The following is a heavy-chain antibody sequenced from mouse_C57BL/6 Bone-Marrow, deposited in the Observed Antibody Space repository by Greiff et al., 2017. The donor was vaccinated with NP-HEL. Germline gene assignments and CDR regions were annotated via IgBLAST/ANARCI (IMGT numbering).Heavy chain of an antibody. D-gene: IGHD4-1*01. J-gene: IGHJ2*01. CDR2: INPSTGGT. V-gene: IGHV1-42*01. CDR1: GYSFTGYY. Sequence: VQLQQSGRELVKPGASVKISCKASGYSFTGYYMNWVKQSPEKSLEWIGEINPSTGGTTYNQKFKAKATLTVDKSSSTAYMQLKSLTSEDSAVYYCARLGPFDYWGQGTTLTVSS. CDR3: ARLGPFDY.